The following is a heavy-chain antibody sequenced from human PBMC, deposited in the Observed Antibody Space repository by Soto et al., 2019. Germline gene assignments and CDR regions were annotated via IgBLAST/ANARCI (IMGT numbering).Heavy chain of an antibody. V-gene: IGHV4-59*01. J-gene: IGHJ4*02. Sequence: PSETLSLTCTVSGGSISSYYWSWIRQPPGKGLEWIGYIYYSGSTNYNPSLKSRVTISVDTSKNQFSLKLSSVTAADTAVYYCARGGNYGDYVDYWGQGTLVTVSS. CDR1: GGSISSYY. D-gene: IGHD4-17*01. CDR3: ARGGNYGDYVDY. CDR2: IYYSGST.